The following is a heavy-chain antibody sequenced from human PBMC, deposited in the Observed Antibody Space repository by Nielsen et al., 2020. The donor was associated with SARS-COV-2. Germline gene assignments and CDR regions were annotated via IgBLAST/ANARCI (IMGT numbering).Heavy chain of an antibody. Sequence: GESLKISCAASGFSFSDYYMSWIRQAPGKGLEWVSYMSSTKNYIDYADSVKGRFAISRDNAKSSVYLQMNSLRAEDTAVFYCVRGCGRSSCPYYLDNWGQGTLVTVSS. V-gene: IGHV3-11*03. CDR2: MSSTKNYI. J-gene: IGHJ4*02. CDR3: VRGCGRSSCPYYLDN. D-gene: IGHD2-15*01. CDR1: GFSFSDYY.